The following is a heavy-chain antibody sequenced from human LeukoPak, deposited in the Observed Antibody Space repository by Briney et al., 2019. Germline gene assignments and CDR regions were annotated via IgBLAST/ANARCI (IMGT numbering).Heavy chain of an antibody. CDR2: ITSSSSYI. CDR1: GFTFTTYW. Sequence: GGSLRLSCAASGFTFTTYWMGWVRQAPGKGLEWVSSITSSSSYIYYADSVKGRFTISRDNAKNSLYLQMNSLRAEDTAVYYCARGSRLSSSPDYWGQGTLVTVSS. D-gene: IGHD6-6*01. V-gene: IGHV3-21*01. J-gene: IGHJ4*02. CDR3: ARGSRLSSSPDY.